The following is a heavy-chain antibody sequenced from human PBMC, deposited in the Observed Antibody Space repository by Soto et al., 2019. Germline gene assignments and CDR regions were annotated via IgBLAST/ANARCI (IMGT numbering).Heavy chain of an antibody. J-gene: IGHJ4*02. D-gene: IGHD2-15*01. CDR3: AARYCSGGSCYPRRGAFDY. V-gene: IGHV4-34*01. CDR2: INHSGST. Sequence: KGLEWIGEINHSGSTNYNPSLKSRVTISVDTSKNQFSLKLSSVTAADTAVYYCAARYCSGGSCYPRRGAFDYWGQGTLVTVSS.